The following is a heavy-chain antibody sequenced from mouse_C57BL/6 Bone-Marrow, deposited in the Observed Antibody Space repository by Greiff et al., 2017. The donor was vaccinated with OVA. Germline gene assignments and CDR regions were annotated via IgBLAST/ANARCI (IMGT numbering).Heavy chain of an antibody. CDR3: ARRSPYYGSSYWYFDV. V-gene: IGHV1-9*01. J-gene: IGHJ1*03. CDR1: GYTFTGYW. Sequence: QVQLQQSGAELMKPGASVKLSCKATGYTFTGYWIEWVKQRPGHGLEWIGEILPGSGSTNYNEKFKGKATFTADTSSNTAYMQLSSLTTEDTAIYYCARRSPYYGSSYWYFDVWGTGTTVTVSS. D-gene: IGHD1-1*01. CDR2: ILPGSGST.